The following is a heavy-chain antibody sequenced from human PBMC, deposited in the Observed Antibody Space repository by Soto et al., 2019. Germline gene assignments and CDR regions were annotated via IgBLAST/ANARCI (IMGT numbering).Heavy chain of an antibody. V-gene: IGHV4-31*03. J-gene: IGHJ5*02. D-gene: IGHD3-22*01. Sequence: PSETLSLTCTVSGGSISSGGYYWSWIRQHPGKGLEWIGYIYYSGSTYYNPSLKSRVTISVDTSKNQFSLKLSSVTAADTAVYYCARGSYYDSSGYYGPSGQGTLVTVSS. CDR3: ARGSYYDSSGYYGP. CDR2: IYYSGST. CDR1: GGSISSGGYY.